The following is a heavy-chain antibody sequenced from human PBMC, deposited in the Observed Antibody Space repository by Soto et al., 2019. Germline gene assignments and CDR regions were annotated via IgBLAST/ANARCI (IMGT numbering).Heavy chain of an antibody. Sequence: GGSLRLSCAASGFTVISNYVNWVRQAPGKGLGWVSVIYSGGAAHYADSVKGRFTISRDSSKSTVYLQMNSLTAEDTAVYFCAKGDYYDSHFDYWGQGTPVTVSS. CDR2: IYSGGAA. V-gene: IGHV3-53*01. D-gene: IGHD3-22*01. J-gene: IGHJ4*02. CDR1: GFTVISNY. CDR3: AKGDYYDSHFDY.